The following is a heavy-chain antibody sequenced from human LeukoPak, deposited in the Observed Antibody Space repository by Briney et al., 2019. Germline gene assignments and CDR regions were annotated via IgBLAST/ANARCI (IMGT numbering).Heavy chain of an antibody. D-gene: IGHD1-26*01. V-gene: IGHV3-23*01. Sequence: GGSLRLSCAASGFTFSSYGMSWVRQAPGKGLEWVSAISGSGGSTYYADSVKGRFTISRDNSKNTRYLQMNSLRAEDTAVYYCAKVSSGSYPSDYWGQGTLVTVSS. J-gene: IGHJ4*02. CDR2: ISGSGGST. CDR1: GFTFSSYG. CDR3: AKVSSGSYPSDY.